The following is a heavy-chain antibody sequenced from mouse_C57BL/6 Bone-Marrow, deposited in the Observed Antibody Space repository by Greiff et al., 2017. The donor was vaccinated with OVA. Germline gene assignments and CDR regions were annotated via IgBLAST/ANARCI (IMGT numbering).Heavy chain of an antibody. CDR1: GFTFSSYA. D-gene: IGHD2-4*01. CDR2: ISSGGDYI. V-gene: IGHV5-9-1*02. CDR3: TRISYDYSFAY. Sequence: EVMLVESGEGLVKPGGSLKLSCAASGFTFSSYAMSWVRQTPEKRLEWVAYISSGGDYIYYADTVKGRFTISRDNARNTLYLQMSSLKSEDTAMYYCTRISYDYSFAYWGQGTLVTVSA. J-gene: IGHJ3*01.